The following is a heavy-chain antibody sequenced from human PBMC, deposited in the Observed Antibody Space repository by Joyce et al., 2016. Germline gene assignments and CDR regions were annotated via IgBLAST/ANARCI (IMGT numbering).Heavy chain of an antibody. V-gene: IGHV3-48*01. Sequence: EVQLVESGGGLVQPGGSLRLSCAASGFTFNTYSMNWVRQAPGKGLEWFSYISRSSNTIYYVVSVKGRFTISRDNAKNSLYLQMNSLRAEDTAVYFCARATSYYFYYYMDVWGKGTTVTVSS. CDR1: GFTFNTYS. J-gene: IGHJ6*03. CDR2: ISRSSNTI. CDR3: ARATSYYFYYYMDV.